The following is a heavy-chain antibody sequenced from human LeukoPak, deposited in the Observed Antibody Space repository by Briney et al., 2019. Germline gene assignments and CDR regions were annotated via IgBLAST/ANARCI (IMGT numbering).Heavy chain of an antibody. CDR3: ARATGDGRHAFDI. D-gene: IGHD7-27*01. Sequence: GGSLRLSCSASDFTFSSFGMHWLRQAPGKGLEWVALIRFDGTLKDYADSVKGRFTISRDNAKSSLYLQMNSLRAEDTAVYYCARATGDGRHAFDIWGQGTIVTVSS. J-gene: IGHJ3*02. CDR2: IRFDGTLK. V-gene: IGHV3-30*02. CDR1: DFTFSSFG.